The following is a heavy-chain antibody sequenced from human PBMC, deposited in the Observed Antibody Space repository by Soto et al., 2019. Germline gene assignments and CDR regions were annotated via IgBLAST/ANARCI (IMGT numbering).Heavy chain of an antibody. CDR3: AHRGYMSGNWDQGYLDY. CDR1: GLSLSTSGVG. Sequence: QITLKESGPPRVKPTQTLTLTCNFSGLSLSTSGVGVAWLRQPPGKALEWLAVIYWDDDKRYSPSLKNRLTIYKDTSKNQVVLTMTSMDPADTATYFCAHRGYMSGNWDQGYLDYWGPGILIAVSS. D-gene: IGHD7-27*01. CDR2: IYWDDDK. J-gene: IGHJ4*02. V-gene: IGHV2-5*02.